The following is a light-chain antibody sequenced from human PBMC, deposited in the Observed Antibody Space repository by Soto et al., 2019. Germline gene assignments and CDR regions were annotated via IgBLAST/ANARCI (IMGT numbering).Light chain of an antibody. Sequence: ETVLTQSPATLSLSPGERATLSCRASQSVSSYLAWYQWKPGQAPRLLIYDASNRATGIPARFSGSGSGTDFTLTISSLQSEDFAVYYCQQYHIWPPWTSGQGTKVDIK. CDR2: DAS. J-gene: IGKJ1*01. CDR3: QQYHIWPPWT. V-gene: IGKV3-11*01. CDR1: QSVSSY.